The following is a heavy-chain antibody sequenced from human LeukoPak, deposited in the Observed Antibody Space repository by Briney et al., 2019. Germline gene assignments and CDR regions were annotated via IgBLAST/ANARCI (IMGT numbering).Heavy chain of an antibody. V-gene: IGHV3-30*02. D-gene: IGHD5-18*01. J-gene: IGHJ2*01. CDR3: AKAGYSYGYSDWYFDL. Sequence: GGSLRLSCAASGFTFSTYGMHWVRQAPGKGLEWVAFIGYDGSNKYFADSVKGRFTISRDNSKNTPYLQMNSLRAEDTAVYYCAKAGYSYGYSDWYFDLWGRGTLVTVSS. CDR2: IGYDGSNK. CDR1: GFTFSTYG.